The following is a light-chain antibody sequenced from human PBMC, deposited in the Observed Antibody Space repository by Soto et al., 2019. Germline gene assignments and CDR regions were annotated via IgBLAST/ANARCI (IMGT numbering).Light chain of an antibody. Sequence: EIVMTQSPATLSVSPGERATLSCTASHYVYSNVAWFQQRPGQAPRLLIYRASTRATGTPARFSDSGSGTEFTLTITSLQSEDLALYYCQQYHNLWTFGQGTEVESK. CDR1: HYVYSN. CDR3: QQYHNLWT. V-gene: IGKV3-15*01. CDR2: RAS. J-gene: IGKJ1*01.